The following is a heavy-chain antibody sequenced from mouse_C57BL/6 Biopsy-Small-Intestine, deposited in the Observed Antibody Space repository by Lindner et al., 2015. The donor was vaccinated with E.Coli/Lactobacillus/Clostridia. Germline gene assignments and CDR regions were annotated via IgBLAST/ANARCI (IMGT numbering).Heavy chain of an antibody. Sequence: VQLQESGPELVKPGASVKISCKASGYVFSNSWMNWVKQRPGKGLEWIGRIYPGDGDTNYNEKFKGKATLTADKSSSTAYIQLSSLTSEDSAVYFCAEGDYGFAYWGQGTLVTVSA. V-gene: IGHV1-82*01. J-gene: IGHJ3*01. D-gene: IGHD2-4*01. CDR1: GYVFSNSW. CDR2: IYPGDGDT. CDR3: AEGDYGFAY.